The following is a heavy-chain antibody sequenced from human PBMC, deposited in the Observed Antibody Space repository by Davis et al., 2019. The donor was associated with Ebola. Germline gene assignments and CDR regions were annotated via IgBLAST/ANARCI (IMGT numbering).Heavy chain of an antibody. D-gene: IGHD3-9*01. CDR2: ITYSGGST. Sequence: PGGSLRLSCATSGFTFSTNAMSWVRQAPGKGLEWVSTITYSGGSTYYADSVKGRSTISRDNPKHMLYVQMNSLRADDTAVYYCVKVEYDILTGYFPDWGQGTLVTVSS. CDR3: VKVEYDILTGYFPD. V-gene: IGHV3-23*01. J-gene: IGHJ4*01. CDR1: GFTFSTNA.